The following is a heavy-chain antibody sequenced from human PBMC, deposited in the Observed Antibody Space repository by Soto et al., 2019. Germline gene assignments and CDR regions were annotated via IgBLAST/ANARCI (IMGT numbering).Heavy chain of an antibody. V-gene: IGHV4-39*01. CDR3: ACIFSGGYGYGFYYYGMDV. Sequence: SEALSHTCTVAGGYISSSSYHGRWVVDPPGKGLEWIGSIYYSGSTYYNPSLKSRVTISVDTSKNQFSLKLSSVTSADTAVYYCACIFSGGYGYGFYYYGMDVWGQGTTVT. CDR2: IYYSGST. D-gene: IGHD5-18*01. CDR1: GGYISSSSYH. J-gene: IGHJ6*02.